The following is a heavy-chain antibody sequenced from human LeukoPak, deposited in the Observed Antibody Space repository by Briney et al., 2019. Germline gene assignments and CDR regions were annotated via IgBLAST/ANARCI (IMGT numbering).Heavy chain of an antibody. Sequence: ASVKVSCKASGYTFTGYXMHWVRQAPGQGXXXXXXXXXXSGGTNYAQKFQGRVTMTRDTSISTAYMELSRLRSDDTAVYYCARDTRYCTNGVCYAYYFDYWGQGTLVTVSS. J-gene: IGHJ4*02. CDR2: XXXXSGGT. D-gene: IGHD2-8*01. CDR1: GYTFTGYX. CDR3: ARDTRYCTNGVCYAYYFDY. V-gene: IGHV1-2*02.